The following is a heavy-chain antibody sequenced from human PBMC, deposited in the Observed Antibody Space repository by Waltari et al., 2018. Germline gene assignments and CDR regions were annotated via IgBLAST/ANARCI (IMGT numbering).Heavy chain of an antibody. CDR1: GFTFSSYS. D-gene: IGHD2-8*01. Sequence: EVQLVESGGGLVKPGGSLRLSCAASGFTFSSYSLNWVRQAPGKGLEWVSSISSSSSYIYYADSVKGRFTISRDNAKNSLYLQMNSLRAEDTAVYYCTRGIVLMVYAIGYWGQGTLVTVSS. V-gene: IGHV3-21*01. CDR2: ISSSSSYI. CDR3: TRGIVLMVYAIGY. J-gene: IGHJ4*02.